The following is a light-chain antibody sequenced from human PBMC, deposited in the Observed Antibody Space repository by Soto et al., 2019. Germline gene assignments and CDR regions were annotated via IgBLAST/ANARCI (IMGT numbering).Light chain of an antibody. V-gene: IGKV1-33*01. J-gene: IGKJ3*01. CDR1: QDISNY. CDR3: QQYDNLSFT. CDR2: DAS. Sequence: DIQMTQSPSSLSASVGDRVTITCQASQDISNYLEWYQQKPGKAPKLLIYDASNLETGVPSRFSGSGSGTDFTFTISSLQPEDIATYYCQQYDNLSFTFGPGTKVDIK.